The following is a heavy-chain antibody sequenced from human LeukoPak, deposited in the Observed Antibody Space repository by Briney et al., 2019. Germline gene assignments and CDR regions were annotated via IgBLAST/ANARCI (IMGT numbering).Heavy chain of an antibody. D-gene: IGHD2-15*01. CDR2: ISYDGSNK. CDR3: ARRARDCSSGTCYFDTFDI. V-gene: IGHV3-30*14. Sequence: GGSLRLSCAASGFAFSDSDMYWVRQASGKGLEWVAVISYDGSNKYYADSVKGRFTISRDNSKNTFHLQMNSLRAEDTAVYYCARRARDCSSGTCYFDTFDIWGQGTMVTVSS. J-gene: IGHJ3*02. CDR1: GFAFSDSD.